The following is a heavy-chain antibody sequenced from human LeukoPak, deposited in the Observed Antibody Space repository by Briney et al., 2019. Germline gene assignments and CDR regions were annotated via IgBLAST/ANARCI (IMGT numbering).Heavy chain of an antibody. D-gene: IGHD3-22*01. V-gene: IGHV3-21*01. Sequence: GGSLRLSCAASGFTFSSYSMNWVRQAPGKGLEWVSSISSSSSYIYYADSVKGRFTISRDNAKNSLYLQMNSLGAEDTAVYYCARDLFHYYDSSGYYPSGAFDIWGQGTMVTVSS. CDR2: ISSSSSYI. J-gene: IGHJ3*02. CDR3: ARDLFHYYDSSGYYPSGAFDI. CDR1: GFTFSSYS.